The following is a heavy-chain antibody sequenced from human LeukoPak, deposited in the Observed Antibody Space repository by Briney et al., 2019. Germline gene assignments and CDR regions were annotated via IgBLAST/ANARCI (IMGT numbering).Heavy chain of an antibody. D-gene: IGHD3-9*01. CDR1: GFTFSDYY. V-gene: IGHV3-11*01. CDR3: AKDTNPGTLTGREFDY. J-gene: IGHJ4*02. Sequence: PGGSLRLSCAASGFTFSDYYMSWIRQAPGKGLEWVSYISSSGSTIYYADSVKGRFTISRDNAKNSLYLQMNSLRAEDTALYYCAKDTNPGTLTGREFDYWGQGTLVTVSS. CDR2: ISSSGSTI.